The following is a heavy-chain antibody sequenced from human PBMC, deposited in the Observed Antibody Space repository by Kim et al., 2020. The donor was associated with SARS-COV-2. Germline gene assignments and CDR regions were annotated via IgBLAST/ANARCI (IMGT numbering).Heavy chain of an antibody. CDR2: IYPGDSDT. J-gene: IGHJ4*02. CDR1: GYSFTSYW. D-gene: IGHD4-17*01. CDR3: ARHSTTVTTGGPNDY. V-gene: IGHV5-51*01. Sequence: GESLKISCKGSGYSFTSYWIGWVRQMPGKGLEWMGIIYPGDSDTRYSPSFQGQVTISADKSISTAYLQWSSLKASDTAMDYCARHSTTVTTGGPNDYWGQGTLITVSS.